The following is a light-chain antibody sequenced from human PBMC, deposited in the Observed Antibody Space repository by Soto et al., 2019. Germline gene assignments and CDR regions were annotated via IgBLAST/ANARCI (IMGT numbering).Light chain of an antibody. CDR3: QSHDSSLNSWV. J-gene: IGLJ3*02. CDR1: SSNIGAAYD. CDR2: GNT. Sequence: QSVLTQPPSMSGAPGQRVTISSTGSSSNIGAAYDVHWYQHLPGTAPKLLIYGNTNRPSGVPDRFSGSKSGTSASLAITGLQAEDEADYYCQSHDSSLNSWVFGGGTKVTVL. V-gene: IGLV1-40*01.